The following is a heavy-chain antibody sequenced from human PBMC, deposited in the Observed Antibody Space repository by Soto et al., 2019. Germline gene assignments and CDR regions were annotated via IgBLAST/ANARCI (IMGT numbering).Heavy chain of an antibody. V-gene: IGHV3-48*01. D-gene: IGHD2-2*01. CDR1: GFTFSSYA. J-gene: IGHJ3*02. CDR2: ISSSSSTI. Sequence: GGSLRLSCAASGFTFSSYAMSWVRQAPGKGLEWVSAISSSSSTIYYADSVKGRFTISRDNAKNSLYLQMNSLRAEDTAVYYCARVSYCSSTSCPPPAFDIWGQGTMVTVS. CDR3: ARVSYCSSTSCPPPAFDI.